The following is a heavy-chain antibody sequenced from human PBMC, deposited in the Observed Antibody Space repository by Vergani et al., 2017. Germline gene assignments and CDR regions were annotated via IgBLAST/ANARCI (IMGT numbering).Heavy chain of an antibody. V-gene: IGHV4-31*03. D-gene: IGHD3-10*01. CDR3: ARDMGITMVRGVMSYYGMDV. CDR1: GGSISSGSYY. J-gene: IGHJ6*02. CDR2: IYYSGST. Sequence: QVQLQESGPGLVKPSQTLSLTCTVSGGSISSGSYYWSWIRQHPGKGLEWIGYIYYSGSTYYNPSLKSRVTISVDTSKNQFSLKLSSVTAADTAVYYCARDMGITMVRGVMSYYGMDVWGQGTTVTVSS.